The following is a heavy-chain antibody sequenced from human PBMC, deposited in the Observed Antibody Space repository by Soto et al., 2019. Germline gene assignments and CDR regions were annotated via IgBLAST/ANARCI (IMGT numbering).Heavy chain of an antibody. V-gene: IGHV1-46*01. D-gene: IGHD3-10*01. J-gene: IGHJ4*02. Sequence: SVKVSCKASGYTFTSYYMHWVRQAPGQGLEWMGIINPSGGSTSYAQKFQGRVTMTRDTSTSTVYMELSSLRSEDTAVYYCARDLYYYGSGSKTLLWAIDYWGQGTLVTVSS. CDR3: ARDLYYYGSGSKTLLWAIDY. CDR2: INPSGGST. CDR1: GYTFTSYY.